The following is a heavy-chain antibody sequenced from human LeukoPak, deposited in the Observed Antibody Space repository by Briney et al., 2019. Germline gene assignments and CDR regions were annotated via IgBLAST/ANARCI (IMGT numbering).Heavy chain of an antibody. J-gene: IGHJ4*02. CDR2: INPSGGST. Sequence: ASAKVSCKASGYTFTSYYMHWVRQAPGQGLEWMGIINPSGGSTSYAQKFQGRVTMTRDMSTSTVYMELSSLRSEDTAVYYCARETRGTSLTGLSHFDYWGQGTLVTVSS. CDR1: GYTFTSYY. D-gene: IGHD3-16*02. CDR3: ARETRGTSLTGLSHFDY. V-gene: IGHV1-46*01.